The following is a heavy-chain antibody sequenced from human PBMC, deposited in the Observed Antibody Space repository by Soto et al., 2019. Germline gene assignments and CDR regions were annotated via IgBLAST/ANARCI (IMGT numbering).Heavy chain of an antibody. D-gene: IGHD3-22*01. CDR1: GFSFSNYA. V-gene: IGHV3-23*01. J-gene: IGHJ4*02. Sequence: EVQLLESGGGLVQPGGSLRLSCVASGFSFSNYAMSWVRQAPGKGLEWVSGISESGGSTYYADSVKGRFTISRDNSKNTVFLQINRLRAEDTAVYYCATRNYFDRSGYYYYYFDYWGQGALVTVSS. CDR2: ISESGGST. CDR3: ATRNYFDRSGYYYYYFDY.